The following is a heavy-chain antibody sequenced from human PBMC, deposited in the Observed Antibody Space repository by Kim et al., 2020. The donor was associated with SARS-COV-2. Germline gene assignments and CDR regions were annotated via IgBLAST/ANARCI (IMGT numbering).Heavy chain of an antibody. V-gene: IGHV1-18*04. CDR2: ISAYNGNT. Sequence: ASVKVSCKASGYTFTSYGISWVRQAPGQGLECMGWISAYNGNTNYAQKLQGRVTMTTDTSTSTAYMELRSLRSDDTAVYYCARDRRLDYYDSSGYYGFWFDPWGQGPLVTVSS. D-gene: IGHD3-22*01. CDR1: GYTFTSYG. CDR3: ARDRRLDYYDSSGYYGFWFDP. J-gene: IGHJ5*02.